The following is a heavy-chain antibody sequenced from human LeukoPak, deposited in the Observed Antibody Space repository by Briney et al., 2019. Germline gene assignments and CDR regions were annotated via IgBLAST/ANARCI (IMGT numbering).Heavy chain of an antibody. CDR2: IYYSGST. CDR3: ARTSRDGYNKSVWSSYYYYYMDV. J-gene: IGHJ6*03. CDR1: GGSISSYY. D-gene: IGHD5-24*01. Sequence: SETLSLTSTVSGGSISSYYWSWIRQPPGKGLEWIGYIYYSGSTNYNPSLKSRVTISVDTSKNQFSLKLSSVTAADTAVYYCARTSRDGYNKSVWSSYYYYYMDVWGKGTTVTISS. V-gene: IGHV4-59*01.